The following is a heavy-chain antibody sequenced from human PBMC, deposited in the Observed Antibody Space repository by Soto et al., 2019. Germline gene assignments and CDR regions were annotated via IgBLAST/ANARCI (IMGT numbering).Heavy chain of an antibody. D-gene: IGHD5-18*01. CDR1: GFTFRNYN. CDR2: ISGASGTI. J-gene: IGHJ4*02. Sequence: GGSLRLSCAASGFTFRNYNMNWVRQAPGKGLEWLSYISGASGTIYYADSMQGRFTISRDNAKNSLYLQMNSLRAEDTAMYYGASEVGGYSYGGAYWGQGTLVTVSS. CDR3: ASEVGGYSYGGAY. V-gene: IGHV3-48*01.